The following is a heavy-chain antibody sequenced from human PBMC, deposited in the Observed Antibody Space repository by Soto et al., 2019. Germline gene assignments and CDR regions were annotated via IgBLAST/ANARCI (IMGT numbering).Heavy chain of an antibody. Sequence: SETLSLTYTVSGGTISSGGYSWTLIRQPPGKGLEWIGYIYHSGSTYYNPSLKSRVTISVDTSKNQFSLKLTSVFAADTAMYYCASRVGATTNFGYWGQGTLVTVSS. D-gene: IGHD1-26*01. CDR2: IYHSGST. V-gene: IGHV4-30-2*01. CDR3: ASRVGATTNFGY. J-gene: IGHJ4*02. CDR1: GGTISSGGYS.